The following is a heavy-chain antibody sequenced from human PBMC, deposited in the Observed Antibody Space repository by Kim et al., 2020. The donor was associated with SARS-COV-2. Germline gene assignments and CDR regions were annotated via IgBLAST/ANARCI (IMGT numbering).Heavy chain of an antibody. CDR2: IWYDGSNK. CDR1: GFTFSSYG. J-gene: IGHJ6*02. V-gene: IGHV3-33*01. CDR3: ARAWETVYGMDV. Sequence: GGSLRLSCAASGFTFSSYGMHWVRQAPGKGLEWVAVIWYDGSNKYYADSVKGRFTISRDNSKNTLYLQMNSLRAEDTAVYYCARAWETVYGMDVWGQGTTVTVS. D-gene: IGHD1-26*01.